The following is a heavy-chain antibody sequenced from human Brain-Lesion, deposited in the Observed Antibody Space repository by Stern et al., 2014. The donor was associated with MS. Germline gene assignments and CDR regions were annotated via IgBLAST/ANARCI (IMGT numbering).Heavy chain of an antibody. CDR2: IRSKVYGGAA. V-gene: IGHV3-49*05. CDR3: TRDRLDYGYSYFDY. D-gene: IGHD4-17*01. J-gene: IGHJ4*02. Sequence: VQLVQSGGGLIKPWRSLRLSCTVSGFSFGDYAITWLRKAPGQWLEWVGFIRSKVYGGAAEYAASVKGRFTISRDDSKSIAYLQVNGLKTEDTAVYYCTRDRLDYGYSYFDYWGQGTLVTVSS. CDR1: GFSFGDYA.